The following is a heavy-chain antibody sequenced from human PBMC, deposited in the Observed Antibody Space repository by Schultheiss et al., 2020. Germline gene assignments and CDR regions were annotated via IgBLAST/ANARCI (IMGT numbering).Heavy chain of an antibody. CDR2: IYYSGST. CDR1: GGSISSYY. D-gene: IGHD6-6*01. CDR3: ARGTIAARGWFDP. Sequence: SQTLSLTCAVSGGSISSYYWSWIRQPPGKGLEWIGYIYYSGSTYYNPSLKSRVTISVDTSKNQFSLKLSSVTAADTAVYYCARGTIAARGWFDPWGQGTLVTVSS. J-gene: IGHJ5*02. V-gene: IGHV4-59*08.